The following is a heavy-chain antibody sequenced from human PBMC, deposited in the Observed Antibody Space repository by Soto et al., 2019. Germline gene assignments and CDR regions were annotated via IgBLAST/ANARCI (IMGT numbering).Heavy chain of an antibody. CDR1: GFTFSSYA. D-gene: IGHD6-19*01. CDR2: ISGSGDST. Sequence: EVQLLASGGGLVQPGGSLRLSFAASGFTFSSYAMSWVRQAPGKGLEWVSGISGSGDSTYYADSVKGRFTISRDNSKNTLYLQMNSLRAEDTAVYYWAKGVPGIAVAGTGYFQHWGQGTLVTVSS. V-gene: IGHV3-23*01. CDR3: AKGVPGIAVAGTGYFQH. J-gene: IGHJ1*01.